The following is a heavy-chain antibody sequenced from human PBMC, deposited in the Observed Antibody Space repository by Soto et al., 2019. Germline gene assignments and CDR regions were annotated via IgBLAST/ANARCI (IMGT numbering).Heavy chain of an antibody. CDR1: GGSISSYY. Sequence: SETLSLTCTVSGGSISSYYWSWIRQPPGKGLEWIEYIYYSGSTNYNPSLKSRVTISVDTSKNQFSLKLSSVTAADTAVYYCARHDSGGSYYYYYYMDVWGKGTTVTVSS. CDR3: ARHDSGGSYYYYYYMDV. D-gene: IGHD2-15*01. J-gene: IGHJ6*03. V-gene: IGHV4-59*08. CDR2: IYYSGST.